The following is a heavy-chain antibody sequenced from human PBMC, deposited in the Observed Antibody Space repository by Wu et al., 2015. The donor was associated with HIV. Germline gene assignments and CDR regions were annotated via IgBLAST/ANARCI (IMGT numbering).Heavy chain of an antibody. J-gene: IGHJ3*01. D-gene: IGHD3/OR15-3a*01. CDR2: IIPILGTT. CDR1: GGTFNSFA. CDR3: ASAPRDWELTAGGAFDV. V-gene: IGHV1-69*11. Sequence: QVQLVQSGAEVKKPGSSVRVSCKASGGTFNSFAIGWVRQAPGQGLKYMGGIIPILGTTNYAQKFQGRVTITADESRSNAYMELSSLRYDDTAVYYCASAPRDWELTAGGAFDVWGQGTMVTVSS.